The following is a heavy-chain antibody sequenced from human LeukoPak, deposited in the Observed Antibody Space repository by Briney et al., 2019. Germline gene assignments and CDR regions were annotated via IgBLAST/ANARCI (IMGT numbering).Heavy chain of an antibody. CDR2: IHTSGST. V-gene: IGHV4-4*07. Sequence: SETLSLTCTVSGGSISSYYWSWIRQPAGKGLEWIGRIHTSGSTNYNPSLKSRVTMSVDTSKNQFSLKLSSVTAADTAVYYCARDHWDIVVVPAAGRTSGWFDPWGQGTLVTVSS. CDR1: GGSISSYY. CDR3: ARDHWDIVVVPAAGRTSGWFDP. J-gene: IGHJ5*02. D-gene: IGHD2-2*01.